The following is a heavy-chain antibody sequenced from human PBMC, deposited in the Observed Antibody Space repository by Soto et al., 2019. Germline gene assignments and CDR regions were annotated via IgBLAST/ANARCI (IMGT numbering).Heavy chain of an antibody. CDR3: ANLPLYGSGFDC. J-gene: IGHJ4*02. V-gene: IGHV3-9*01. D-gene: IGHD3-10*01. Sequence: DAQLVESGGGLVQPGRSLRLSCVASGFTFDDYAIHWVRQAPGKGLEWVSGISWNGAATGYADSVKGRFTISRDNAKNSLYLQMSSLRTADTAIYYCANLPLYGSGFDCWGQGTLVTVSS. CDR1: GFTFDDYA. CDR2: ISWNGAAT.